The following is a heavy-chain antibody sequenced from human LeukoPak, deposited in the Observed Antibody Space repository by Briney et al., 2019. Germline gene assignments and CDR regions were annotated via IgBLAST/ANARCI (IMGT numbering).Heavy chain of an antibody. CDR2: IYYSGST. Sequence: SETLSLTCTVSGGSISSYYWSGIRQPPGKGLEWIGYIYYSGSTNYNPSLKSRVTISVDTSKNQFSLKLSSVTAADTAVYYCASHTRGVNIHRIDYWGQGTLVTVSS. V-gene: IGHV4-59*01. D-gene: IGHD3-10*01. J-gene: IGHJ4*02. CDR3: ASHTRGVNIHRIDY. CDR1: GGSISSYY.